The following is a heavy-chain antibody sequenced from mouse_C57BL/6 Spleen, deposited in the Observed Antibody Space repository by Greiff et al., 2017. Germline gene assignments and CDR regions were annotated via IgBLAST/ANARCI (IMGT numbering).Heavy chain of an antibody. V-gene: IGHV1-69*01. CDR3: ARAITTVVAPYAMDD. J-gene: IGHJ4*01. CDR2: IDPSDSYT. Sequence: QVQLQQPGAELVMPGASVKLSCKASGYTFTSYWMHWVKQRPGQGLEWIGEIDPSDSYTNYNQKFKGKSTLTVDKSSSTAYMQLSSLTSEDSAVXYCARAITTVVAPYAMDDWGQGTSVTVSS. CDR1: GYTFTSYW. D-gene: IGHD1-1*01.